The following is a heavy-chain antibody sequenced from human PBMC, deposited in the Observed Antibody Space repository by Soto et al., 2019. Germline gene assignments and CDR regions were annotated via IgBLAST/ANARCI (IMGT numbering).Heavy chain of an antibody. CDR1: GDSISSHY. J-gene: IGHJ4*02. CDR3: ARGAAPGRSDY. CDR2: MYYTGSP. D-gene: IGHD6-13*01. V-gene: IGHV4-59*11. Sequence: SETLSLTCTVSGDSISSHYWSWIRQPPGQGLEWIAYMYYTGSPNYNPSLKSRVTISVDTSKNQFSLNLSFVTAADTAMYYCARGAAPGRSDYWGQGTLVTVSS.